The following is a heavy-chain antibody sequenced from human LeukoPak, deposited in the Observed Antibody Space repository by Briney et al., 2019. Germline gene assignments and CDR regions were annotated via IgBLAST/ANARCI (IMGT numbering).Heavy chain of an antibody. CDR3: ARGRAIFGVANPGSPLDY. V-gene: IGHV4-34*01. CDR2: INDSGST. J-gene: IGHJ4*02. D-gene: IGHD3-3*01. CDR1: GGSFNDYY. Sequence: PSETLSLTCAVYGGSFNDYYWSWIRQPPGKGLEWIGEINDSGSTNYSPSLRSRVTISVDTSKNQFSLKLSSVTAADTAVYYCARGRAIFGVANPGSPLDYWGQGTLVTVSS.